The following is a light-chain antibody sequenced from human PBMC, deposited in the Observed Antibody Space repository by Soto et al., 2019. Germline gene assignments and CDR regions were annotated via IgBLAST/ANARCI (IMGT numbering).Light chain of an antibody. V-gene: IGKV1-27*01. Sequence: QMTQSPSSLSASIGDRVTITCRASQGVDNYLAWYQQRPGKVPRLLIYAASNLQSGVPSRFSGSRSGADFTLTISSLQPEDVATYYCQHYNAALETFGQGTRVEIK. CDR1: QGVDNY. CDR3: QHYNAALET. J-gene: IGKJ1*01. CDR2: AAS.